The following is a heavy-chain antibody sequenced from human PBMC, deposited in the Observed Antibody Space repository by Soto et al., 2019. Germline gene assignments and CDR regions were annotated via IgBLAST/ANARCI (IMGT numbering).Heavy chain of an antibody. CDR2: MGYNGFT. J-gene: IGHJ6*02. CDR3: ARQGFGELHGLVDV. Sequence: QVQLQESGPGLVKPSETLSLTCTISGGPMNNYYCSWFRQPRGQGLEWIGYMGYNGFTRYNPSLRSRVAISLNTAKNQFSLNLSSVTAADTALYDCARQGFGELHGLVDVWGQWITVTVSS. V-gene: IGHV4-59*08. CDR1: GGPMNNYY. D-gene: IGHD3-10*01.